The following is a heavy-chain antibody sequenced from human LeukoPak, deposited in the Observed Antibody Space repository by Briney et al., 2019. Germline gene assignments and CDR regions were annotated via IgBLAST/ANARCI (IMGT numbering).Heavy chain of an antibody. V-gene: IGHV1-69*13. CDR2: IIPIFGTA. CDR3: ARGRQLLDAFDI. D-gene: IGHD2-2*01. Sequence: SVKVSCKASGYTFTSYAISWVRQAPGQGLEWMGGIIPIFGTANYAQKFQGRVTVTADESTSTAYMELSSLRSEDTAVYYCARGRQLLDAFDIWGQGTMVTVSS. CDR1: GYTFTSYA. J-gene: IGHJ3*02.